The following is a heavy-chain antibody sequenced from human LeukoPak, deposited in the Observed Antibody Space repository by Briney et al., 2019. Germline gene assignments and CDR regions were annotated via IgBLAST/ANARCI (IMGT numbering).Heavy chain of an antibody. CDR1: GGSISSYY. V-gene: IGHV4-59*01. CDR2: IYYSGST. J-gene: IGHJ4*02. Sequence: SETLSLTCTVSGGSISSYYWSRSRQPPGKGLEWIGYIYYSGSTNYNPSLKSRVTISVDTSKNQFSLKLSSVTAADTAVYYCARDEGYSSSLDYWGQGTLVTVSS. CDR3: ARDEGYSSSLDY. D-gene: IGHD6-13*01.